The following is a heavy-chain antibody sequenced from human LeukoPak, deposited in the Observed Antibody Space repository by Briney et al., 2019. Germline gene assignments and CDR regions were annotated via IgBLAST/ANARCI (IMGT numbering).Heavy chain of an antibody. V-gene: IGHV3-48*03. J-gene: IGHJ6*04. D-gene: IGHD3-10*02. CDR2: IASDGTI. CDR1: GFILSTSE. Sequence: GGSLRLSCVASGFILSTSEMNWVRQAPGRGLEWVSFIASDGTIYYADSVKGRFTLSRDNAKNSLYLQMNSLRAEDTAVYYCAELGITMIGGVWGKGTTVTISS. CDR3: AELGITMIGGV.